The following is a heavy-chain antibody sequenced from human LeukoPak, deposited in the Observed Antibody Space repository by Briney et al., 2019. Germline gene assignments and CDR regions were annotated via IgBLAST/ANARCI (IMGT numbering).Heavy chain of an antibody. D-gene: IGHD5-18*01. CDR2: ISSTSNYI. CDR3: ARDDRYSYGYSQSGHFDY. Sequence: GGPLRLSCAASGFTFSSYSMNWVRQAPGKGLEWVSSISSTSNYIYYADSVKGRFTISRDNAKTSLYLQMNSLRAEDTAVYYCARDDRYSYGYSQSGHFDYWGQGIL. V-gene: IGHV3-21*01. J-gene: IGHJ4*02. CDR1: GFTFSSYS.